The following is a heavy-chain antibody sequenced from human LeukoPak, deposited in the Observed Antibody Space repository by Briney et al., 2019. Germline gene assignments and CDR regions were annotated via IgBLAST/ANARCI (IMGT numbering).Heavy chain of an antibody. D-gene: IGHD1-26*01. V-gene: IGHV3-30*04. CDR1: GFTFSSFA. J-gene: IGHJ4*02. Sequence: GGSLRLSCAASGFTFSSFALQWVRQAPGKGLEWVAVISDDGSKTYHADSVKGRFTIPRDKSKNTLYLYMNSLRPEDTAVYYCARDPSNSGDYYVLDYWGQGTLVTVSS. CDR2: ISDDGSKT. CDR3: ARDPSNSGDYYVLDY.